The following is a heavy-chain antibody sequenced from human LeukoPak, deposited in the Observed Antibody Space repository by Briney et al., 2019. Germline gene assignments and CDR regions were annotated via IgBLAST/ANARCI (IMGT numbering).Heavy chain of an antibody. Sequence: GGSLRLSCAASGFDFGAYEMNWVRQAPGKGLEWVAYFAGSDTTKYYADSERGRFTISRDNAKNSLYLQMNSLRAEDTALYYCTTLGYHLDSWGQGTLVTVSS. CDR1: GFDFGAYE. CDR3: TTLGYHLDS. J-gene: IGHJ4*02. CDR2: FAGSDTTK. D-gene: IGHD3-22*01. V-gene: IGHV3-48*03.